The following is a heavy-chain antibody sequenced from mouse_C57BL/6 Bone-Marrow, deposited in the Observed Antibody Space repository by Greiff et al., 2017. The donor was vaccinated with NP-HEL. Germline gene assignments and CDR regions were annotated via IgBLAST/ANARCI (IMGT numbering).Heavy chain of an antibody. CDR2: IYPRSGNT. CDR1: GYTFTSYG. D-gene: IGHD1-1*01. V-gene: IGHV1-81*01. CDR3: ARIPPITTVVPYYAMDY. Sequence: VQLQQSGAELARPGASVKLSCKASGYTFTSYGISWVKQRTGPGLEWIGEIYPRSGNTYYNEKFKGKATLTADKSSSTAYMELRSLTSEDSAVYFCARIPPITTVVPYYAMDYWGQGTSVTVSS. J-gene: IGHJ4*01.